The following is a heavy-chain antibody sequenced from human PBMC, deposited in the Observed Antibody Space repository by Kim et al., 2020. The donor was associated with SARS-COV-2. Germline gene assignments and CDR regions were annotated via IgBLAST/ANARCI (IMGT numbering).Heavy chain of an antibody. J-gene: IGHJ4*02. D-gene: IGHD3-22*01. Sequence: ADSVKGRFTISRDNAKNSLYLQMNSLRAEDTAVYYCARGYGADSSGFGDYWGQGTLVTVSS. CDR3: ARGYGADSSGFGDY. V-gene: IGHV3-21*01.